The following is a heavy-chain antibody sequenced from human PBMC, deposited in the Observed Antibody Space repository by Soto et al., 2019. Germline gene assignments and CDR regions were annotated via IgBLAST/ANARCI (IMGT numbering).Heavy chain of an antibody. Sequence: LSLTCTISVGSVSRGSYYWSWIRQPPGKGLEWIGYIYYSGSTNYNPSLKSRVTVSVDTSKNQFSLKLSSVTAADTAVYYCARGYSSGRTHRDYWGQGTLVTVSS. J-gene: IGHJ4*02. CDR3: ARGYSSGRTHRDY. CDR1: VGSVSRGSYY. CDR2: IYYSGST. D-gene: IGHD6-19*01. V-gene: IGHV4-61*01.